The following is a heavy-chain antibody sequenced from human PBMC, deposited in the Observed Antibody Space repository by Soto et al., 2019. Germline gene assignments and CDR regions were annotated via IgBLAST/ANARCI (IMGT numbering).Heavy chain of an antibody. CDR1: GFTFSSYA. CDR3: ARQWGTWIQLWVQCYYYGMDV. Sequence: QVQLVESGGGVVQPGRSLRLSCPASGFTFSSYAMHWVRQAPGKGLEWVAVISYDGSNKYYADSVKGRFTISRDNSKNTLYLQMNSLRAEDTAVYYCARQWGTWIQLWVQCYYYGMDVWGQGTTVTVSS. J-gene: IGHJ6*02. D-gene: IGHD5-18*01. CDR2: ISYDGSNK. V-gene: IGHV3-30-3*01.